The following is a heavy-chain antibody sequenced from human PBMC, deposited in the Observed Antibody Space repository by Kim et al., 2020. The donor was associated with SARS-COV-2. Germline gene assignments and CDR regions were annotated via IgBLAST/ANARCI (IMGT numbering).Heavy chain of an antibody. D-gene: IGHD3-22*01. CDR2: ISGSGGST. CDR1: GFTFSSYA. Sequence: GGSLRLSCAASGFTFSSYAMSWVRQAPGKGLEWVSAISGSGGSTYYADSVKGRFTISRDNSKNTLYLQMNSLRAEDTAVYYCAKAYRIYDSSGYYYLVQGCYFDYWGQGTLVTVSS. J-gene: IGHJ4*02. V-gene: IGHV3-23*01. CDR3: AKAYRIYDSSGYYYLVQGCYFDY.